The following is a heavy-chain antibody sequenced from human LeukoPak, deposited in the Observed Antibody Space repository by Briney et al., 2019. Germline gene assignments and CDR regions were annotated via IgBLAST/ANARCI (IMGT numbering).Heavy chain of an antibody. D-gene: IGHD1-26*01. J-gene: IGHJ4*02. CDR3: ARGPVGGSYGY. V-gene: IGHV4-39*01. Sequence: KPSETLSLTCTVSGGSISSSSYYWGWIRQPPGKGLEWIGSIYYSGSTYYNPSLKSRVTISVDTSKNQFSLKLSSVTAADTAVYYCARGPVGGSYGYWGQGTLVTVSS. CDR1: GGSISSSSYY. CDR2: IYYSGST.